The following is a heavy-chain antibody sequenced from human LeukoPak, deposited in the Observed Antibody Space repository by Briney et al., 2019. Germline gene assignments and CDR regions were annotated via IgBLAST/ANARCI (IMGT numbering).Heavy chain of an antibody. D-gene: IGHD3-10*01. J-gene: IGHJ4*02. V-gene: IGHV3-23*01. Sequence: GGSLRLSCTASGFTFSNFWMGWVRQAQGKGLEWVSAIDISGDDTYYADSVKGRFIISRDNSKNTLFLHMNSLRVEDTAVYYCAKEIRPNDYWGQGTLVTVSS. CDR3: AKEIRPNDY. CDR1: GFTFSNFW. CDR2: IDISGDDT.